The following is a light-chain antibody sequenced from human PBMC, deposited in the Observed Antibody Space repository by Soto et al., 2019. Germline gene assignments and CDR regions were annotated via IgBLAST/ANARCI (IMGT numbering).Light chain of an antibody. J-gene: IGLJ1*01. V-gene: IGLV2-14*01. CDR3: SSYTSSSNYV. CDR2: DVS. Sequence: QSVLTQPASVSGSPGQSITISCTGTSSDVGGYNYVSWYQQHPGKVPKLMIYDVSNRPSGVSNRFSGSKSGNTASLTISGLQGEDEADYYCSSYTSSSNYVFGTGTKVTVL. CDR1: SSDVGGYNY.